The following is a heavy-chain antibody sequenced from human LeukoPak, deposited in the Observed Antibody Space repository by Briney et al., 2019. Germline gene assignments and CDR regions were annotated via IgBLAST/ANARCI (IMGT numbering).Heavy chain of an antibody. CDR3: ARDGGTAGYSSGSDY. J-gene: IGHJ4*02. V-gene: IGHV4-39*07. CDR2: IYYSGST. Sequence: SETLSLTCTVSGGPISSSSYYWGWIRQPPGKGLEWIGSIYYSGSTYYNPSLKSRVTIPVDTSKNQFSLKLSSVTAADTAVYYCARDGGTAGYSSGSDYWGQGTLVTVSS. CDR1: GGPISSSSYY. D-gene: IGHD5-18*01.